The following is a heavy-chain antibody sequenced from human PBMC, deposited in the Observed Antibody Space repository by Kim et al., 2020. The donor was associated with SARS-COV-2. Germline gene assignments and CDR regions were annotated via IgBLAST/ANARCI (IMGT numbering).Heavy chain of an antibody. V-gene: IGHV4-34*01. Sequence: YKPYLKRRVTGPVDTSKNQFSRKLSPVTAADTALYYCARNPGGYSYGLDYWGQGTLVTVSS. D-gene: IGHD5-18*01. J-gene: IGHJ4*02. CDR3: ARNPGGYSYGLDY.